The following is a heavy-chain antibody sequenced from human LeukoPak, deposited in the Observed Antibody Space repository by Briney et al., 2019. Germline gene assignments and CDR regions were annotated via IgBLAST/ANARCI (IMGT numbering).Heavy chain of an antibody. Sequence: GGSLRLSCAASGFTFSNAWMSWVRQAPGKGLEWVSSISSSSSYIYYADSVKGRFTISRDNAKNSLYLQMNSLRAEDTAVYYCARENYYDSSGPPGTDYWGQGTLVTVSS. CDR1: GFTFSNAW. CDR2: ISSSSSYI. D-gene: IGHD3-22*01. CDR3: ARENYYDSSGPPGTDY. V-gene: IGHV3-21*01. J-gene: IGHJ4*02.